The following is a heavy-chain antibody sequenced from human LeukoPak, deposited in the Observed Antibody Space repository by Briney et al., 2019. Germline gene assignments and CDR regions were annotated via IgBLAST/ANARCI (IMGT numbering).Heavy chain of an antibody. V-gene: IGHV3-30*03. CDR3: AAFITTKLDY. D-gene: IGHD3-22*01. Sequence: GGSRRLSCAYSGFTFRNHGMHWVRQAPGKGLQWVAVASTDEINQWYTDSVKGRFIISRDNSRNTVILEMNTLKTEDTAVYFCAAFITTKLDYWGQGILVTVSS. CDR2: ASTDEINQ. J-gene: IGHJ4*02. CDR1: GFTFRNHG.